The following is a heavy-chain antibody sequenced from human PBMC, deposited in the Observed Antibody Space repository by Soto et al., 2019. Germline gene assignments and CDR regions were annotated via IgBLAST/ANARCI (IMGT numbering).Heavy chain of an antibody. Sequence: ASVKVSCKASGYTFTSYDINWVRQATGQGLEWVGWMNPNSGNTGYAQKFQGRVTMTRNTSISTAYMELSSLRSEDTAVYYCARSRYYDFWSGYYTYYYYYGMDVWGQGTTVTVSS. CDR1: GYTFTSYD. V-gene: IGHV1-8*01. CDR2: MNPNSGNT. J-gene: IGHJ6*02. CDR3: ARSRYYDFWSGYYTYYYYYGMDV. D-gene: IGHD3-3*01.